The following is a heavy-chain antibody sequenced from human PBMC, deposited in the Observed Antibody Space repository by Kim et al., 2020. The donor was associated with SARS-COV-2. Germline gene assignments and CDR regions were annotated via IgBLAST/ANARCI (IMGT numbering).Heavy chain of an antibody. CDR1: SSTFRTSG. J-gene: IGHJ4*02. CDR3: ARPFGDSFDL. V-gene: IGHV1-18*01. CDR2: LSVNNGKT. D-gene: IGHD4-17*01. Sequence: ASVKVSCKASSSTFRTSGISWVRQAPGQGLEWMGWLSVNNGKTNYAQRFQGRVTMTTDTSATTAYMELRSLRSDDTAVYYCARPFGDSFDLWGLGTLVTVSS.